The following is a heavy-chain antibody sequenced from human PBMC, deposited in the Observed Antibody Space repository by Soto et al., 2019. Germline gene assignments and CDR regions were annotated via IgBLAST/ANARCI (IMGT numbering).Heavy chain of an antibody. D-gene: IGHD6-13*01. Sequence: PSETLSLTCTVSGGSISSSSYYWGWIRQPPGKGLEWIGSIYYSGSTYYNPSLKSRVTISVDTSKNQFSLKLSSVTAADTAVYYCARGRGGSGSWYRADYYGMDVWGQGTTVTVSS. J-gene: IGHJ6*02. V-gene: IGHV4-39*01. CDR2: IYYSGST. CDR3: ARGRGGSGSWYRADYYGMDV. CDR1: GGSISSSSYY.